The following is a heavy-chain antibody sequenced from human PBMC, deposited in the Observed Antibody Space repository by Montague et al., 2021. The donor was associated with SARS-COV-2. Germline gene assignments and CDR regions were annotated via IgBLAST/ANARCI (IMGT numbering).Heavy chain of an antibody. CDR2: IYYSGST. CDR3: AREGMVRGVNPHYYYGMDV. J-gene: IGHJ6*02. Sequence: SETLSLTCTVSGGSISSYYWSWIRQPPGKGLEWIGYIYYSGSTNYNPSLKSRVTISVDTSKNQFSLKLSSVTAADTAVYYCAREGMVRGVNPHYYYGMDVWGQRTTVTVSS. V-gene: IGHV4-59*01. CDR1: GGSISSYY. D-gene: IGHD3-10*01.